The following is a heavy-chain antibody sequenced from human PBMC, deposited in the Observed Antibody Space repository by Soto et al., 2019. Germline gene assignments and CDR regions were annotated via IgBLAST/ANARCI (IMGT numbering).Heavy chain of an antibody. CDR1: EFTFSSYA. CDR3: ARVKTDDRNPRGPFLFYGMAV. V-gene: IGHV3-30-3*01. CDR2: ISYDGGHK. J-gene: IGHJ6*02. Sequence: QVQLVESGGGVVHPERSLRLSCSASEFTFSSYAMHWVRQAPGKGLEWVAGISYDGGHKFYGDSVRGRFTISRDSSKTTVFLQMNSLRPEDTAAYYCARVKTDDRNPRGPFLFYGMAVWGQGTTVTVSS. D-gene: IGHD1-1*01.